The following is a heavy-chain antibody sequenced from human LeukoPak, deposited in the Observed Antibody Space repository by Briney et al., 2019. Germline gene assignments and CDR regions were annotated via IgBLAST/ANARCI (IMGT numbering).Heavy chain of an antibody. CDR3: ARDLDTAMVKGVFAFDI. CDR2: IYTTGST. J-gene: IGHJ3*02. Sequence: PSETLSLTCTVSGFSISGYYWSWIRQPAGKGLEWIGRIYTTGSTNYNPSLKSRFTMSVDTSKNQFSLKLSSVTAADTAVYYCARDLDTAMVKGVFAFDIWGQGTMVTVSS. V-gene: IGHV4-4*07. D-gene: IGHD5-18*01. CDR1: GFSISGYY.